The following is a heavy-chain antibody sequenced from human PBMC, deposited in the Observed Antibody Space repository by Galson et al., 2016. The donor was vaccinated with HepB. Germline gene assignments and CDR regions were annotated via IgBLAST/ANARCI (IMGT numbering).Heavy chain of an antibody. V-gene: IGHV3-7*01. Sequence: SLRLSCAASGFTFSSYWMSWVRQAPGKGLEREASTPPDGSGNYYVDAVKGRCTISRVNAQRSLASQMDTLRAEDTAVYYCAREMFETQWQRAFDIWGQGTMVTVSS. CDR1: GFTFSSYW. D-gene: IGHD6-19*01. CDR3: AREMFETQWQRAFDI. CDR2: TPPDGSGN. J-gene: IGHJ3*02.